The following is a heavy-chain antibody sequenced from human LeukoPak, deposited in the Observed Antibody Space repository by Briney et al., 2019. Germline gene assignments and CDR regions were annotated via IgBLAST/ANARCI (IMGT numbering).Heavy chain of an antibody. CDR1: GFTVSSNY. V-gene: IGHV3-7*01. Sequence: GGSLRLSCAASGFTVSSNYMSWVRQAPGKGLEWVANIKQGGSEKNYVDSVKGRFTIARDDAKNPLYLQMNSLRAEDTAVYFCARDKGGMVPFDYWGQGTLVTVSS. CDR2: IKQGGSEK. J-gene: IGHJ4*02. D-gene: IGHD3-10*01. CDR3: ARDKGGMVPFDY.